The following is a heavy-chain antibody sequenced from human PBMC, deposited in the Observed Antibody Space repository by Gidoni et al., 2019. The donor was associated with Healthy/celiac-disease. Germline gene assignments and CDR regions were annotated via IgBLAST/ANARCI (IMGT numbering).Heavy chain of an antibody. V-gene: IGHV1-69*01. J-gene: IGHJ4*02. CDR2: IIPIFGTA. Sequence: QVQLVQSGAEVKKPGSSVKVSCKASGCTFSSYAISWVRQAPGQGLEWMGGIIPIFGTANYAQKFQGRVTITADESTSTAYMELSSLRSEDTAVYYCARIRCSGGSCYRYFDYWGQGTLVTVSS. CDR3: ARIRCSGGSCYRYFDY. D-gene: IGHD2-15*01. CDR1: GCTFSSYA.